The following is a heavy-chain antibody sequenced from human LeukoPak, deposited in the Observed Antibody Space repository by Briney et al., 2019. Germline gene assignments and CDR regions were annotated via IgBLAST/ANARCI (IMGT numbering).Heavy chain of an antibody. J-gene: IGHJ4*02. D-gene: IGHD3-22*01. CDR2: INPSGGST. Sequence: ASVKVSCKASGYTFTSYYMHWVRQAPGQGLEWMGIINPSGGSTSYAQKFQGRVTMTRDTSTSTVYMELSSLRSEDTAVYYCARDSLLTYYYDSSGYYYPELRGQGTLVTVSS. CDR1: GYTFTSYY. V-gene: IGHV1-46*01. CDR3: ARDSLLTYYYDSSGYYYPEL.